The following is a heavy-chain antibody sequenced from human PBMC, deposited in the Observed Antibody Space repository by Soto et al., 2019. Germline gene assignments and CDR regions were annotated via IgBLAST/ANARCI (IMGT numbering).Heavy chain of an antibody. CDR3: ARSRGYSYGRYYYYGMDV. J-gene: IGHJ6*02. Sequence: AASVKVSCKASGGTFSSYAISWVRQAPGQGLEWMGGIIPIFGTANYAQKFQGRVTITADESTSTAYMELSSLRSEDTAVYYCARSRGYSYGRYYYYGMDVWGQGTTVTVSS. CDR2: IIPIFGTA. D-gene: IGHD5-18*01. CDR1: GGTFSSYA. V-gene: IGHV1-69*13.